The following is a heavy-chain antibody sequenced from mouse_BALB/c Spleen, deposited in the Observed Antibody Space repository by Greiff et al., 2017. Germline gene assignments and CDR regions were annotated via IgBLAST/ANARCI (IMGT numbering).Heavy chain of an antibody. D-gene: IGHD1-1*01. Sequence: VQLQQSGAELVKPGASVKLSCTASGFNIKDTYMHWVKQRPEQGLEWIGRIDPANGNTKYDPKFQGKATITADTSSNTAYLQLSSLTSEDTAVYYCARYYGSSYRYFEVWGAGTTVTVSS. V-gene: IGHV14-3*02. J-gene: IGHJ1*01. CDR2: IDPANGNT. CDR3: ARYYGSSYRYFEV. CDR1: GFNIKDTY.